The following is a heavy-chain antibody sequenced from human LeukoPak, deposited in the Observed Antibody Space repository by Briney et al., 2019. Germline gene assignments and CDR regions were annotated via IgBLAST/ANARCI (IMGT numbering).Heavy chain of an antibody. CDR2: ISGTGDST. J-gene: IGHJ3*02. D-gene: IGHD3-22*01. Sequence: PGGSLRLSCAASGFTFSSYAMSWVRQAPGKGLEWVSAISGTGDSTSYADSLRGRFSISRGNSHDTLYLQMSSLTAEDTAVYYCARECGRHYDDRAFDIWGQGTMVTVSS. V-gene: IGHV3-23*01. CDR1: GFTFSSYA. CDR3: ARECGRHYDDRAFDI.